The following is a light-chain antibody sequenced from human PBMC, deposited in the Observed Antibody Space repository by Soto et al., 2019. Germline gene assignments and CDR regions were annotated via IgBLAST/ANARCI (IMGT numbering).Light chain of an antibody. V-gene: IGLV2-14*03. CDR2: DVS. Sequence: QSVLTQPASVSGSPGQSITISCTGTSSDVGGYNYVSWYQQHPGKAPKLIIYDVSDRPSGVSTRFSGSKSGNTASLTISGLQAEDEADYYCPSYSGSTTLGIFGTGTKVTVL. J-gene: IGLJ1*01. CDR1: SSDVGGYNY. CDR3: PSYSGSTTLGI.